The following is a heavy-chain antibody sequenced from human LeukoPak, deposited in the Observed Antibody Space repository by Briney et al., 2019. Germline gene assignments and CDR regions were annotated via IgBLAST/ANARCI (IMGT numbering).Heavy chain of an antibody. CDR1: GGSISSYY. D-gene: IGHD3-3*01. Sequence: SETLSLTRTVSGGSISSYYWSWIRQPAGKGLEWIGRTYTSGSTNYNPSLKSRVTMSVDTSKNQFSLKLSSVTAADTAVYYCAREPTIFGSYNWFDPWGQGTLVTVSS. CDR2: TYTSGST. CDR3: AREPTIFGSYNWFDP. J-gene: IGHJ5*02. V-gene: IGHV4-4*07.